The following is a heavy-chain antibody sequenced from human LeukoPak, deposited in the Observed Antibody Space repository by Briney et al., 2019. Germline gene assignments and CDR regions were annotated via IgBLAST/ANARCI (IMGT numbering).Heavy chain of an antibody. D-gene: IGHD6-13*01. V-gene: IGHV3-48*03. CDR2: INSGGTTK. CDR1: GYSFSNHE. CDR3: ARDLRAIAAAVFDY. J-gene: IGHJ4*02. Sequence: GGSLRLSCEASGYSFSNHEMNWVRQAPGKGLEWLSYINSGGTTKYYADSVKGRFTISRDNAKNSLYLQMNSLRADDTAVYYCARDLRAIAAAVFDYWGQGSLVTVSS.